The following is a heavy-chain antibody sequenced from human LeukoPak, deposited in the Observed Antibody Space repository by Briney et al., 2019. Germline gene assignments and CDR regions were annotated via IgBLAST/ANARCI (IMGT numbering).Heavy chain of an antibody. J-gene: IGHJ3*02. D-gene: IGHD3-22*01. V-gene: IGHV4-59*01. CDR3: ARVGSSSGYYNAFDI. CDR1: GGSISSYY. Sequence: SETLSLTCTVSGGSISSYYWGWIRQPPGKGLEWIGYIYYSGSTNYNPSLKSRVTISVDTSKNQFSLKLSSVTAADTAVYYCARVGSSSGYYNAFDIWGQGTMVTVSS. CDR2: IYYSGST.